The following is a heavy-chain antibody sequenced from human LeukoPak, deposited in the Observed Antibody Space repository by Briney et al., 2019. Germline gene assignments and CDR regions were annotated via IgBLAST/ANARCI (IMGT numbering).Heavy chain of an antibody. CDR3: VRPSHTTYRSVFDT. CDR2: IKSKTDGGTT. V-gene: IGHV3-15*01. J-gene: IGHJ3*02. D-gene: IGHD6-25*01. Sequence: PGGSLRLSCAASGFTFSNAWMSWVRQAPGKGLEWVGRIKSKTDGGTTDYAAPVKGRFTISRDNAKNSLYLQMDSLRAEDTAVYYCVRPSHTTYRSVFDTCGQGTMVTVSS. CDR1: GFTFSNAW.